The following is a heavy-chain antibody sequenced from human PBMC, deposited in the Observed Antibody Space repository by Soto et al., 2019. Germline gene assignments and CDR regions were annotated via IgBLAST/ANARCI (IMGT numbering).Heavy chain of an antibody. CDR1: GYSFTSYW. D-gene: IGHD4-17*01. J-gene: IGHJ6*02. CDR2: IDPSDSYT. Sequence: GESLKISCKGSGYSFTSYWITWVRQMPGKGLEWMGRIDPSDSYTNYSPSFQGHVTISADKSISTAYLQWSSLKASDTAMYYCARRDYQNYYYYGMDGWGQGTTVTFSS. V-gene: IGHV5-10-1*01. CDR3: ARRDYQNYYYYGMDG.